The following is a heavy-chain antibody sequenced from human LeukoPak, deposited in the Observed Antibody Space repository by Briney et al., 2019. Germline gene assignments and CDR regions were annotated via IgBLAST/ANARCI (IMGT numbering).Heavy chain of an antibody. J-gene: IGHJ6*03. CDR3: ERGGSYYGSGSYSTLNYYYYYMDV. D-gene: IGHD3-10*01. V-gene: IGHV4-34*01. CDR2: INHSGST. CDR1: GGSFSGYY. Sequence: PSETLSLTCAVYGGSFSGYYWSWIRQPPGKGLEWIGEINHSGSTNYNPSLKSRVTISVDTSKNQFSLKLSSVTAADTAVYYCERGGSYYGSGSYSTLNYYYYYMDVWGKGTTVTVSS.